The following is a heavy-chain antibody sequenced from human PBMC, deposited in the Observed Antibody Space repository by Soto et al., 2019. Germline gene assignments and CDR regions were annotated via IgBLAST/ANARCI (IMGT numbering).Heavy chain of an antibody. Sequence: QVQLVQSGAEVKKPGASVKVSCQASGYTFGNYPMHWVRQAPGQRLEWMAWINTGTGNAQLSQKLQGRLTITTDTSATTVYLVLSSLRSEDTAVYYCAREGIYSQSHPWGDAFDIWGQGTAVIVSS. V-gene: IGHV1-3*04. D-gene: IGHD1-20*01. CDR3: AREGIYSQSHPWGDAFDI. CDR1: GYTFGNYP. CDR2: INTGTGNA. J-gene: IGHJ3*02.